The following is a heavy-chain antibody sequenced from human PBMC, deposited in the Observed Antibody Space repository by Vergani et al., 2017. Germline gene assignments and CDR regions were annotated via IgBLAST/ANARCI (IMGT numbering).Heavy chain of an antibody. CDR3: DKYLSDVTDGLPDS. V-gene: IGHV3-30*02. D-gene: IGHD2/OR15-2a*01. Sequence: QVQLVESAGGVVQPGGSLRLSCAASGFTFSNFGMHWIRPAPGKGLDWLAYIGKDGINTRYRYAVKGRFTISRDKSKDILYLQMDRMRSEDTELYYCDKYLSDVTDGLPDSWGPGTLVIVSS. CDR1: GFTFSNFG. CDR2: IGKDGINT. J-gene: IGHJ4*02.